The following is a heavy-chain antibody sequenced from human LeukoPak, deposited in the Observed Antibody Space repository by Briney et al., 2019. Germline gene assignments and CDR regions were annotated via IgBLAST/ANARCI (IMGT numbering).Heavy chain of an antibody. CDR2: IGAYNGNT. CDR1: GYTFTSYG. D-gene: IGHD2-2*01. V-gene: IGHV1-18*01. Sequence: ASVKVSCKASGYTFTSYGISWVRQAPGQGLEWMGWIGAYNGNTNYAQKLQGRVTMTTDTSTSTAYMELRSLRSDDTAVYYCAGEAPGGCSRTSCYAGPDYWGQGTLVTVSS. J-gene: IGHJ4*02. CDR3: AGEAPGGCSRTSCYAGPDY.